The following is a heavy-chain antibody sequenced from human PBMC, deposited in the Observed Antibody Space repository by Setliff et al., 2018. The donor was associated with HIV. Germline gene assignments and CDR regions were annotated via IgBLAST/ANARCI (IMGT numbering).Heavy chain of an antibody. D-gene: IGHD3-22*01. V-gene: IGHV4-34*01. J-gene: IGHJ4*02. CDR3: ARVPGRDYYDTSGDFDY. CDR2: ITHSGST. CDR1: GGSFSGYY. Sequence: PSETLSLTCAVYGGSFSGYYWTWIRQPPGKGLEWIGEITHSGSTNYNPSLETRVTISVDTSKNQFSLKVTSVTAADTAVYYCARVPGRDYYDTSGDFDYWGLGTLVTVSS.